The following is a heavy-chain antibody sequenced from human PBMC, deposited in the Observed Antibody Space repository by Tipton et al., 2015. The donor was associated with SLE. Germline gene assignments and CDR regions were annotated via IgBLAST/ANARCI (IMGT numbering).Heavy chain of an antibody. CDR1: GGSISSHY. CDR2: IYYSGST. D-gene: IGHD5-24*01. J-gene: IGHJ3*02. V-gene: IGHV4-59*11. CDR3: ARGPRDGYKDAFDI. Sequence: TLSLTCTVSGGSISSHYWSWIRQPPGKGLEWIGYIYYSGSTNYNPSLKSRVTISVDTSKNQFPLKLSSVTAADTAVYYCARGPRDGYKDAFDIWGQGTMVTVSS.